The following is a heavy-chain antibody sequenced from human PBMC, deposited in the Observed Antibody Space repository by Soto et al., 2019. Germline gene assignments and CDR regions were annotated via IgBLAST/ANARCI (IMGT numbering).Heavy chain of an antibody. V-gene: IGHV3-23*01. CDR3: ARHSSPYYYDSSGYPHFDY. D-gene: IGHD3-22*01. CDR1: GFTFSSYA. Sequence: EVQLLESGGALVQPGGSLRLSCAASGFTFSSYAMSWVRQAPGKGLEWVSAISGSGASTYYADSVKGRFTISRDNSKNTLHLQMNSLRAEDTAVYYCARHSSPYYYDSSGYPHFDYWGQGTLVTVSS. CDR2: ISGSGAST. J-gene: IGHJ4*02.